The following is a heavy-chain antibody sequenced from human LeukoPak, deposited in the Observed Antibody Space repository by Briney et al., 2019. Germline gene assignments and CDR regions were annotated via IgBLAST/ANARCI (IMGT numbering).Heavy chain of an antibody. CDR1: GFTFSSFW. CDR2: INTDGSST. D-gene: IGHD3-10*01. CDR3: ARKGNAFDI. J-gene: IGHJ3*02. V-gene: IGHV3-74*01. Sequence: GGSLRLSCAASGFTFSSFWMHWVRQAPGKGLVWVLRINTDGSSTDYADSVKGRFTISRDNAKNTLYLQMNSLRAEDTAVYYCARKGNAFDIWGQGTMVTVSS.